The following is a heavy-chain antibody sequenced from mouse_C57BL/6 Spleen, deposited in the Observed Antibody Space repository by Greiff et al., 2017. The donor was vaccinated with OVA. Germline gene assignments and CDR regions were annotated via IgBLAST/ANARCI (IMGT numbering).Heavy chain of an antibody. J-gene: IGHJ2*01. Sequence: EVQLQESGGGLVQPGGSLKLSCAASGFTFSDYYMYWVRQTPEKRLEWVAYISNGGGSTYYPDTVKGRFTISRDNAKNTLYLQMSRLKSEDTAMYYCARRGYSNCFDYWGQGTTLTVSS. CDR1: GFTFSDYY. CDR3: ARRGYSNCFDY. D-gene: IGHD2-5*01. V-gene: IGHV5-12*01. CDR2: ISNGGGST.